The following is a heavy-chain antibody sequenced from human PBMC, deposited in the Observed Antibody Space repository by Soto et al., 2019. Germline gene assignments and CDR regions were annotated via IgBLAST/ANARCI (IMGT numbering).Heavy chain of an antibody. CDR3: ARAGDYPLTGAFDV. V-gene: IGHV4-4*02. CDR1: GASISSNNW. CDR2: IFHSGST. J-gene: IGHJ3*01. D-gene: IGHD4-17*01. Sequence: TSETLSLTCAVSGASISSNNWWSWVRQPPGKGLEWIGEIFHSGSTNYNPSLKSRVTMSVDKSKNEFSLKLGSVTAADTAMYYCARAGDYPLTGAFDVWGQGTMVTVSS.